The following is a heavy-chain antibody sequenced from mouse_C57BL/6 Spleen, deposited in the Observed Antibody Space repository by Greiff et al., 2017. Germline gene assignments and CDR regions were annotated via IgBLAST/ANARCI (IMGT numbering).Heavy chain of an antibody. Sequence: VQLQQSGAELVRPGASVTLSCKASGYTFTDYEMHWVKQTPVHGLEWIGAIDPETGGTAYNQKFKGKAILTADKSSSTAYMELRSLTSEDSAVYYCTRLYYGLYYFDYWGQGTTLTVSS. J-gene: IGHJ2*01. D-gene: IGHD2-2*01. CDR3: TRLYYGLYYFDY. V-gene: IGHV1-15*01. CDR1: GYTFTDYE. CDR2: IDPETGGT.